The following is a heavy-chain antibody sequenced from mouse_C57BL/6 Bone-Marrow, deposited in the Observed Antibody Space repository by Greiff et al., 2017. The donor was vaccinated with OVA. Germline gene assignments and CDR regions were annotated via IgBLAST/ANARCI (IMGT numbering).Heavy chain of an antibody. D-gene: IGHD2-3*01. CDR3: ARGGWLLLWYFDV. CDR2: IYPGSGNT. CDR1: GYTFTDYY. J-gene: IGHJ1*03. V-gene: IGHV1-76*01. Sequence: VQVVESGAELVRPGASVKLSCKASGYTFTDYYINWVKQRPGQGLEWIARIYPGSGNTYYNEKFKGKATLTAEKSSSTAYMQLSSLTSEDSAVYFCARGGWLLLWYFDVWGTGTTVTVSS.